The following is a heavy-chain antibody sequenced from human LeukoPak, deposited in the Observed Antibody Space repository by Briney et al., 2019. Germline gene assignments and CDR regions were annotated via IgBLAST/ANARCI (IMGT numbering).Heavy chain of an antibody. CDR3: ARVGHYYDSSGYYTFDF. CDR2: INPNSGGT. Sequence: ASVTVSCKASGYTFTDYYLHWVRQAPGQGLEWLGWINPNSGGTNNAQKFQGRVTMTRDTSISTAYMELSRLRSGDTAVYYCARVGHYYDSSGYYTFDFWGQGTLVTVSS. J-gene: IGHJ4*02. D-gene: IGHD3-22*01. V-gene: IGHV1-2*02. CDR1: GYTFTDYY.